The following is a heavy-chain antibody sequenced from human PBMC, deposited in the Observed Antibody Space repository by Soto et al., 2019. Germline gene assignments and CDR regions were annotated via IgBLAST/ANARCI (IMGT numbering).Heavy chain of an antibody. CDR1: GYSFTSYW. CDR2: IYPDDSDT. J-gene: IGHJ3*02. V-gene: IGHV5-51*01. CDR3: ARGIRSDAFDS. Sequence: GESLKISCKGSGYSFTSYWIGWVRQMPDKGLEWMGIIYPDDSDTRYSPSFQGQVTISVDKSITTAYLQWSSLKASDTAMYYCARGIRSDAFDSWGQGTMVTVSS.